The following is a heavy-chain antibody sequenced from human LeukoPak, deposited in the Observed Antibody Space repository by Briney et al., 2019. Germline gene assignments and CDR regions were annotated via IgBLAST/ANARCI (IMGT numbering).Heavy chain of an antibody. CDR3: ARAHSSGWWDDAFGI. CDR2: ISYDGSNK. J-gene: IGHJ3*02. V-gene: IGHV3-30-3*01. CDR1: GFTFSSYA. Sequence: GGSLRLSCAASGFTFSSYAMHWVRQAPGKGLEWVAVISYDGSNKYYADSVKGRFTISRDNSKNTLYLQMNSLRAEDTAVYYCARAHSSGWWDDAFGIWGQGTMVTVSS. D-gene: IGHD6-19*01.